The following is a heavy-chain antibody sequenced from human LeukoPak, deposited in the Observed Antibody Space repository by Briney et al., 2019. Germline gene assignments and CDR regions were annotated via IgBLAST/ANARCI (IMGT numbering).Heavy chain of an antibody. CDR3: AKESSWGASRPTHFDY. V-gene: IGHV3-23*01. CDR1: AFTFSSYA. D-gene: IGHD1-26*01. Sequence: GSLRLSCAASAFTFSSYAMNWVRQAPGKGLEWISTISGSGGSTYYADSVRGRFTISRDNSKDTVYLQMNSLRAEDTALYYCAKESSWGASRPTHFDYWGQGTLVTVSS. CDR2: ISGSGGST. J-gene: IGHJ4*02.